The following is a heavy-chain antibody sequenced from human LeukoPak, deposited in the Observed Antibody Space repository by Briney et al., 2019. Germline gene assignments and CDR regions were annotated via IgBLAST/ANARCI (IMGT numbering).Heavy chain of an antibody. V-gene: IGHV3-66*01. J-gene: IGHJ4*02. CDR3: ARAPYDSTFDNYSFDF. D-gene: IGHD3-22*01. CDR1: GFTLSTYA. Sequence: GGSLRLSCAASGFTLSTYAMSWVRQTPGKGLESVAVIYMDATTYYADSVKGRFTVSRDTSKNTVYLQMNSLRAEDTAVYFCARAPYDSTFDNYSFDFWGQGTLVTVSS. CDR2: IYMDATT.